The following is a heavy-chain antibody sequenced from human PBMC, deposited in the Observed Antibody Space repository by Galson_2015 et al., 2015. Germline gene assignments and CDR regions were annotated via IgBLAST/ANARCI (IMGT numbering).Heavy chain of an antibody. CDR2: ISSSSSYI. Sequence: SLRLSCAASGFTFDDYAVNWVRQAPGKGLEWVSSISSSSSYIYYADSVKGRFTISRDNAKNSLYLQMNSLRAEDTAVYYCARVSRHYDILTGYYPTDHFDYWGQGTLVTVSS. D-gene: IGHD3-9*01. CDR3: ARVSRHYDILTGYYPTDHFDY. J-gene: IGHJ4*02. V-gene: IGHV3-21*01. CDR1: GFTFDDYA.